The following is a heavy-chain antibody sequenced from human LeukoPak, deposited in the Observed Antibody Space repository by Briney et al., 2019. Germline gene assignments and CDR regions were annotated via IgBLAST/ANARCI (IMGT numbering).Heavy chain of an antibody. Sequence: GGSLRLSCAASGFTVSRNYMSWVRQAPGKGLEWVSSISSSSSYIYYADSVKGRFTISRDNAKNSLYLQMNSLRAEDTAVYYCARGTSHDYVWGTFRPYWGQGTLVTVSS. D-gene: IGHD3-16*02. CDR2: ISSSSSYI. CDR1: GFTVSRNY. V-gene: IGHV3-21*01. CDR3: ARGTSHDYVWGTFRPY. J-gene: IGHJ4*02.